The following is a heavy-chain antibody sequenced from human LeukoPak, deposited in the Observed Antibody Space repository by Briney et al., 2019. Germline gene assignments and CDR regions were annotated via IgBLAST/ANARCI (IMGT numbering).Heavy chain of an antibody. V-gene: IGHV4-34*01. CDR3: AREEQSPYYFDY. CDR2: INHSGST. Sequence: SETLSLTCAVYGGSFSGYYWSWIRQPPGKGLEWIGEINHSGSTNYNPSLKSRVTISVDTSKNQFPLKLSSVTAADTAVYYCAREEQSPYYFDYWGQGTLVTVSS. CDR1: GGSFSGYY. J-gene: IGHJ4*02.